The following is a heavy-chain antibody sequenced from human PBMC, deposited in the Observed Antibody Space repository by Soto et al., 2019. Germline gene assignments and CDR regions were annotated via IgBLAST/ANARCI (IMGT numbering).Heavy chain of an antibody. CDR1: GFTFSSYA. J-gene: IGHJ4*02. V-gene: IGHV3-30-3*01. CDR2: ISYDGSNK. Sequence: ESGGGVVQPGRSLRLSCAASGFTFSSYAMHWVRQAPGKGLEWVAVISYDGSNKYYADSVKGRFTISRDNSKNTLYLQMNSLRAEDTAVYYCARGDKAVAGISAVNPGNFDYWGQGTLVTVSS. CDR3: ARGDKAVAGISAVNPGNFDY. D-gene: IGHD6-19*01.